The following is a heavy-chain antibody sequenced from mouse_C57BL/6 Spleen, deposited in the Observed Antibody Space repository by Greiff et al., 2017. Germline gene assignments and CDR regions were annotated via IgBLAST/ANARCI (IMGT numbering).Heavy chain of an antibody. CDR1: GYTFTSYW. J-gene: IGHJ1*03. Sequence: VQLQQPGAELVKPGASVKMSCKASGYTFTSYWITWVKQRPGQGLEWIGDIYPGSGSTNYNEKFKSKATLTVDTSSSTAYMQLSSLTSEDSAVYYCASPHYYGSSYGWYFDVWGTGTTVTVSS. CDR3: ASPHYYGSSYGWYFDV. V-gene: IGHV1-55*01. CDR2: IYPGSGST. D-gene: IGHD1-1*01.